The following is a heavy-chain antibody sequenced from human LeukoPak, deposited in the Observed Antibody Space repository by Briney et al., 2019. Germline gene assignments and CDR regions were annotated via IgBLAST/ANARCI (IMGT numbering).Heavy chain of an antibody. CDR3: ARVGANDY. V-gene: IGHV3-30-3*01. Sequence: GGSLRLSCAASGFTFSSYAMHWVRQAPGKGLEWVAVISYDGSNKYYADSVKGRFTISRDNSKNTLYLQMSSLRAEDTAVYYCARVGANDYWGQGTLVTVSS. J-gene: IGHJ4*02. CDR1: GFTFSSYA. CDR2: ISYDGSNK. D-gene: IGHD1-26*01.